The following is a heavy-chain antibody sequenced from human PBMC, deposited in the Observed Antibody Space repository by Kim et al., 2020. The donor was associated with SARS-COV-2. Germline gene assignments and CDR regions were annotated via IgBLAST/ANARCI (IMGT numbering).Heavy chain of an antibody. CDR3: ARPRYTSSWYSGIDP. D-gene: IGHD6-13*01. CDR2: ISYDGSNK. CDR1: GFTFSSYG. V-gene: IGHV3-33*05. J-gene: IGHJ5*02. Sequence: GGSLRLSCAASGFTFSSYGMHWVRQAPGKGLEWVAVISYDGSNKDYADSVKGRFTVSRDNSNNALYLQMNSLRSEDTAIYYCARPRYTSSWYSGIDPWGHGTLVTVSS.